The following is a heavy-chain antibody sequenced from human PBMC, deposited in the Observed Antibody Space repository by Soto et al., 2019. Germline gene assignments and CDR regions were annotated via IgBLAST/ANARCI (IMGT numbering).Heavy chain of an antibody. CDR3: AKQVVHHTNGFDI. CDR1: GFTFSNYG. CDR2: ISYDGSNR. Sequence: QVQLVESGGGVVQPGSSMRLSCAASGFTFSNYGIHWVRQAPGKGLEWVAVISYDGSNRYFADSVKGRFTISRDNSENTLYLQMNSLRAEDTAVYHCAKQVVHHTNGFDIWGQGTKVTVSS. V-gene: IGHV3-30*18. D-gene: IGHD2-8*01. J-gene: IGHJ3*02.